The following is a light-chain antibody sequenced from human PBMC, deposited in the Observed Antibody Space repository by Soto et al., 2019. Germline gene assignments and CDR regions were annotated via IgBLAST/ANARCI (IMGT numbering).Light chain of an antibody. J-gene: IGLJ2*01. CDR3: SSNAGSNTLV. CDR2: EVS. CDR1: RSDVGDYNY. Sequence: QSALTQPPSASGTPGQSVTIPCTGTRSDVGDYNYVSWYQQHPGKAPKLVIYEVSRRPSGVPDRFSGSKSGNTASLTVSGLPADDEADYYCSSNAGSNTLVFGGGTKLTVL. V-gene: IGLV2-8*01.